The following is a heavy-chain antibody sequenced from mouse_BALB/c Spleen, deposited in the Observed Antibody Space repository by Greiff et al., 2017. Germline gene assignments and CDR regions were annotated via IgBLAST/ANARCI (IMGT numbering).Heavy chain of an antibody. CDR2: ISSGSSTI. V-gene: IGHV5-17*02. Sequence: EVQLVESGGGLVQPGGSRKLSCAASGFTFSSFGMHWVRQAPEKGLEWVAYISSGSSTIYYADTVKGRFTISRDNPKNTLFLQMTSLRSEDTAMYYCGRGLLLYYAMDYWGQGTSVTVSS. CDR3: GRGLLLYYAMDY. J-gene: IGHJ4*01. D-gene: IGHD2-3*01. CDR1: GFTFSSFG.